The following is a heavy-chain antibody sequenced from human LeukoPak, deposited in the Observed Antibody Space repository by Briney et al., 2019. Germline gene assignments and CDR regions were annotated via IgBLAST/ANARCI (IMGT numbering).Heavy chain of an antibody. CDR3: ARNSASAGPFYYMDV. J-gene: IGHJ6*03. Sequence: SETLSLTCTVSGYSISSGYYWGWIRQPPGKGLEWIGSIYHCGSTYYNPSLKSRVTISVDTSKNQFSLKLSSVTAADTAVYYCARNSASAGPFYYMDVWGKGTSVTISS. D-gene: IGHD6-13*01. CDR2: IYHCGST. CDR1: GYSISSGYY. V-gene: IGHV4-38-2*02.